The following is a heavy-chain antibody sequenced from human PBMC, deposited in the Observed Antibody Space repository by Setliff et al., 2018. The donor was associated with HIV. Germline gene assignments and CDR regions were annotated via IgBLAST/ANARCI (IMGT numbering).Heavy chain of an antibody. CDR3: ARGVAAAGTDY. Sequence: GGSLRLSCAVSGFRFDEYGMNWVRQAPGKGLEWVSSISYSTGYIYYADSVKGRFTISRDNAKSSLYLQMNSLRAEDTAVYYCARGVAAAGTDYWGQGTLVTVSS. CDR2: ISYSTGYI. D-gene: IGHD6-13*01. CDR1: GFRFDEYG. V-gene: IGHV3-21*01. J-gene: IGHJ4*02.